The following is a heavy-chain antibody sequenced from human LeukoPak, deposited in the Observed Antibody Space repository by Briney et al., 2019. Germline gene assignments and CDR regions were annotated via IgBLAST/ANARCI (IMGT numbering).Heavy chain of an antibody. J-gene: IGHJ6*03. Sequence: GGSLRLSCAASGFTFSSYGMSWVRQAPGKGLEWVSAISGIGDRTYYADSVKGRFTISRDNSKNTLYLQMNSLRAEDTAVYYCAKGGRVGGGITMIRGVRNFYYYMDVWGKGTTVTVSS. CDR2: ISGIGDRT. D-gene: IGHD3-10*01. CDR1: GFTFSSYG. CDR3: AKGGRVGGGITMIRGVRNFYYYMDV. V-gene: IGHV3-23*01.